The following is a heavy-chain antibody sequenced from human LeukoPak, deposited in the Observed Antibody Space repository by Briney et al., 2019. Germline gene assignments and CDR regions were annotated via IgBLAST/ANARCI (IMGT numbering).Heavy chain of an antibody. CDR1: GFTFSSYS. CDR2: ISSSSSTI. D-gene: IGHD3-10*01. Sequence: GGSLRLSCAASGFTFSSYSMNWVRQAPGKGLEWVSYISSSSSTIYYADSVKGRFTISRDNAKNSLYLQMNSLRAEDTAVYYCAREAPGGFGELAYWGQGTLVTVSS. V-gene: IGHV3-48*01. CDR3: AREAPGGFGELAY. J-gene: IGHJ4*02.